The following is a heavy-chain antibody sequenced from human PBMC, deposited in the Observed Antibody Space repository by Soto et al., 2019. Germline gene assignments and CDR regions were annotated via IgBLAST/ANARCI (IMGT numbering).Heavy chain of an antibody. CDR3: ARWGDGKLFDS. CDR2: IWYDGSNK. V-gene: IGHV3-33*01. J-gene: IGHJ5*01. CDR1: GFTFSSHG. Sequence: QVQLVESGGGVVQPGRSLRLSCAASGFTFSSHGMHWVRQAPGKGLEWVAVIWYDGSNKYYADSVKGRFTISRDNSKNTVYLQRNSLRAEDTAVYCCARWGDGKLFDSWGQGTLVTVSS. D-gene: IGHD3-16*01.